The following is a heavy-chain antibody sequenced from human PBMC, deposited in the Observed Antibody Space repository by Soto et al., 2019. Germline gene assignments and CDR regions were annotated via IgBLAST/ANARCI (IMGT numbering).Heavy chain of an antibody. Sequence: GGSLRLSCAASGFTFSSYAMSWVRQAPGKGLEWVSAISGSGGSTYYADSVKGRFTISRDNSKNTLYLQMNSLRAEDTAVYYCAKDRRYYSDYGPHLFDYWGQGTLVTVSS. V-gene: IGHV3-23*01. D-gene: IGHD4-17*01. CDR2: ISGSGGST. CDR1: GFTFSSYA. J-gene: IGHJ4*02. CDR3: AKDRRYYSDYGPHLFDY.